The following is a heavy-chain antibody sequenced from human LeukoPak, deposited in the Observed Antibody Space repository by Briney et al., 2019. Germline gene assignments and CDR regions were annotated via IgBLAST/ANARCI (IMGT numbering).Heavy chain of an antibody. CDR2: ISHDGSNK. V-gene: IGHV3-30*04. D-gene: IGHD1-26*01. Sequence: XSXYAXHWVRQAPGKGLEWVAVISHDGSNKYYADSVKGRFTISRDNSKNTLYLQMNSLRAEDTAVYYCARGSGIVGAITQVFDYWGQGTLVTVSS. CDR1: XSXYA. J-gene: IGHJ4*02. CDR3: ARGSGIVGAITQVFDY.